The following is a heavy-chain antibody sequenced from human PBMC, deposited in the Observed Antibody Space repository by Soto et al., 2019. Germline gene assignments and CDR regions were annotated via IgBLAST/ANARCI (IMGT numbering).Heavy chain of an antibody. Sequence: SETLSLTCSASGGSISGSYGSWIRQSPGKGLEWLGYVYYTGSTNYSPSLRSRVSISVDTSKNEFSLRLSSVTAADTAVYFCARSVAVPGAHIDYWGQGTQVTVLL. CDR1: GGSISGSY. CDR3: ARSVAVPGAHIDY. CDR2: VYYTGST. V-gene: IGHV4-59*01. D-gene: IGHD6-19*01. J-gene: IGHJ4*02.